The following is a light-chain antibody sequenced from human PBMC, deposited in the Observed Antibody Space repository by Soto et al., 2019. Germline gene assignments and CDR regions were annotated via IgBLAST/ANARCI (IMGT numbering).Light chain of an antibody. CDR1: QGISSY. CDR3: QQYYSYPFT. V-gene: IGKV1-8*01. CDR2: AAS. J-gene: IGKJ3*01. Sequence: IQMTQSPSSLSASVGDRVTITCRASQGISSYLAWYQQKPGKAPKLLIYAASTLQSGVPSRFSGSGSGADFTLTISCLQSEDFATYYCQQYYSYPFTFGPGTKVDIK.